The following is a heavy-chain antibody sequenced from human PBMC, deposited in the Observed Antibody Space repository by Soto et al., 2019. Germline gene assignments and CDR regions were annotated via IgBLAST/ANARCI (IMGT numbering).Heavy chain of an antibody. CDR2: ISTYNGNT. D-gene: IGHD3-22*01. J-gene: IGHJ6*02. CDR3: ARDPVVRYYESRGYSYYYGMDV. V-gene: IGHV1-18*01. CDR1: GYTFTSYS. Sequence: ASVKVSCKASGYTFTSYSISWVRQAPGQGLEWMGWISTYNGNTNYAQKLQGRVTMTTDTSTTTAYMELRSLRSDDTAVYYCARDPVVRYYESRGYSYYYGMDVWG.